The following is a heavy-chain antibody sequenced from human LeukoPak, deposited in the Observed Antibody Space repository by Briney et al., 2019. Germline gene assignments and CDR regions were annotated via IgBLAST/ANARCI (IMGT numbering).Heavy chain of an antibody. V-gene: IGHV3-23*01. Sequence: GGSLRLSCAASGFTFSSYAMSWVRQAPGKGLEWVSAISDSGGTTWYADSLKGRFAISRDNSKNTLFLQMNSLRAEDTARYYCARDYYDDSGSRYDFWGQGTLVTVSS. CDR2: ISDSGGTT. J-gene: IGHJ4*02. CDR3: ARDYYDDSGSRYDF. CDR1: GFTFSSYA. D-gene: IGHD3-22*01.